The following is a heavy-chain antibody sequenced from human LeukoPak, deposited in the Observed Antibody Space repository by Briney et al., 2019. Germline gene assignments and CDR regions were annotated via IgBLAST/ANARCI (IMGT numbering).Heavy chain of an antibody. CDR3: ARGGIQVSGIDEFDY. CDR1: GFTFSSYA. CDR2: ISGSGGST. V-gene: IGHV3-23*01. D-gene: IGHD6-19*01. Sequence: GGSLRLSCAASGFTFSSYAMSWVRQAPGKGLEWVSAISGSGGSTYNADSVKGRFTISRDNSKNTLYLQMNSLRAEDTAVYYCARGGIQVSGIDEFDYWGQGTLVTVSS. J-gene: IGHJ4*02.